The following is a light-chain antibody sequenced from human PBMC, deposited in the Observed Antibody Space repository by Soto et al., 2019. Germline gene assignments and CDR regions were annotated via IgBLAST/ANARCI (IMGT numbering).Light chain of an antibody. Sequence: QSVLTQPPSASGTPGQRVTISCSGSSSNIESYTVNWYQQVPGTAPKLLIYNNNQRPSGVPYRFSGSKSGTSGSLAISGLQSDDEADYYCAAWDDGLNGVIFGGGTQLTVL. CDR3: AAWDDGLNGVI. J-gene: IGLJ7*01. V-gene: IGLV1-44*01. CDR2: NNN. CDR1: SSNIESYT.